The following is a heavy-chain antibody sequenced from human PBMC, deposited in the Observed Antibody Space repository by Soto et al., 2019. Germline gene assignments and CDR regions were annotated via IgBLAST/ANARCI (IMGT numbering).Heavy chain of an antibody. CDR2: INAGNGNT. J-gene: IGHJ4*02. D-gene: IGHD1-1*01. Sequence: QVQLVQSGADVKKPGAPVKVSCKASGYTFSGYALHWVRQAPGQRLEWMGWINAGNGNTKYSQKFQGRVTITRDTSASTADMELSSLRSEDTAVYYCARGRWTQTTADYYLDYWGQGTLVTVSS. V-gene: IGHV1-3*01. CDR1: GYTFSGYA. CDR3: ARGRWTQTTADYYLDY.